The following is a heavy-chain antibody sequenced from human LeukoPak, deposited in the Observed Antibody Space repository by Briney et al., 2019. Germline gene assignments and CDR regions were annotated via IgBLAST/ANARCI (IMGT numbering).Heavy chain of an antibody. CDR2: IKQDGGET. CDR1: GFPFSSYW. V-gene: IGHV3-7*01. J-gene: IGHJ4*02. Sequence: GGSLRLSCAASGFPFSSYWMAWVRQAPGKGLEWVASIKQDGGETFYVDSVKGRFTISRDNAKNSLYLQMNSLGAEDTAVYYCTREDHSNYNYWGQGTLVTVSS. D-gene: IGHD4-11*01. CDR3: TREDHSNYNY.